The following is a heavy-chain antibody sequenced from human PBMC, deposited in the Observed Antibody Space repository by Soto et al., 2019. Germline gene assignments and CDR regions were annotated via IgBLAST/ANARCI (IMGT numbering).Heavy chain of an antibody. V-gene: IGHV4-39*01. CDR2: IYYSGST. CDR3: ARQEDYYDSSGYYYFDY. Sequence: SETLSLTCTVSGGSISSSSYYWGWIRQPPGKGLEWIGSIYYSGSTYYNPSLKSRVTISVDTSKNQFSLKLSSVTAADTAVYYCARQEDYYDSSGYYYFDYWGQGTLVTVSS. J-gene: IGHJ4*02. D-gene: IGHD3-22*01. CDR1: GGSISSSSYY.